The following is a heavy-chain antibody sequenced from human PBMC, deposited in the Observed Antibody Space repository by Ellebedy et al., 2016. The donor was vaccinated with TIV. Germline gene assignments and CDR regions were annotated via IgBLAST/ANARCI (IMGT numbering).Heavy chain of an antibody. V-gene: IGHV3-11*01. CDR3: VRVGRWLQYFDY. CDR1: GFTFSDFY. D-gene: IGHD5-24*01. Sequence: GESLKISCAASGFTFSDFYMSWIRQAPGKGLECVSYISSSGSAFDYADSVKGRFTISRDNARNSLYLQMNSLKTDDTAVYYCVRVGRWLQYFDYWGQGILVTVSS. J-gene: IGHJ4*02. CDR2: ISSSGSAF.